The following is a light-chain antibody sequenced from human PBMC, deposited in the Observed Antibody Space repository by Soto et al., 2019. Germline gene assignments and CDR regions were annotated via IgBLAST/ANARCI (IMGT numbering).Light chain of an antibody. Sequence: DIVMTQSPLSLPFTPGEPAAISCRPRQRLLHSTGNNSLNWYLQKPGQSPQLLIYLGSNRASGVPDRFSGSGSGTDFTLRISRVEAEDVGVYYCLQSLQTPPTFGQGTRLESK. CDR2: LGS. CDR3: LQSLQTPPT. J-gene: IGKJ5*01. V-gene: IGKV2-28*01. CDR1: QRLLHSTGNNS.